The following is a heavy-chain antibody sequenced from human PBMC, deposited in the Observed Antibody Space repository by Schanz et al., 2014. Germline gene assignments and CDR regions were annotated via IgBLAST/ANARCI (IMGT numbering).Heavy chain of an antibody. D-gene: IGHD1-20*01. CDR3: ANNWNLDY. J-gene: IGHJ4*02. Sequence: EVQLAESGGGLVQPGGSLRLSCAASGFSFSSYAMGWVRQARGKGLEWVSTIGTSGGTNYAESVKGRFTISRDNSRNTLYLQMNSLRAEDTAVYYCANNWNLDYWGQGTLXTVSS. V-gene: IGHV3-23*04. CDR1: GFSFSSYA. CDR2: IGTSGGT.